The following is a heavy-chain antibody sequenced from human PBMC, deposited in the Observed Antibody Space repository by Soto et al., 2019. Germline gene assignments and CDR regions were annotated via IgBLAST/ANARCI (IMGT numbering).Heavy chain of an antibody. Sequence: ASVKVSCKASGYTFTSYDINRVRQATGQGLEWMGWMNPNSGNTGYAQKFQGRVTMTRNTSISTAYMELSSLRSEDTAVYYCARFRPGTPEDAFDIWGQGTMVTVSS. J-gene: IGHJ3*02. CDR2: MNPNSGNT. D-gene: IGHD1-1*01. CDR3: ARFRPGTPEDAFDI. V-gene: IGHV1-8*02. CDR1: GYTFTSYD.